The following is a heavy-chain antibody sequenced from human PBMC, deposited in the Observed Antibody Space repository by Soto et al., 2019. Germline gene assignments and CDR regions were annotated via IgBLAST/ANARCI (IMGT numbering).Heavy chain of an antibody. CDR2: IIPILGIA. Sequence: ASVKVSCKASGGTFSSYTISWVRQAPGQGLEWMGRIIPILGIANYAQKFQGRVTITADKSTSTAYMELSSLRSEDTAVYYCARGRGLVMITFGGVGDLDYWGQGTLVTVSS. J-gene: IGHJ4*02. CDR3: ARGRGLVMITFGGVGDLDY. V-gene: IGHV1-69*02. D-gene: IGHD3-16*01. CDR1: GGTFSSYT.